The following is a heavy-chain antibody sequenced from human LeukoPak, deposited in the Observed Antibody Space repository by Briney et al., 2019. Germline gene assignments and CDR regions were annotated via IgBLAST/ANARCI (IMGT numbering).Heavy chain of an antibody. J-gene: IGHJ4*02. CDR1: GFTFSTYA. D-gene: IGHD6-6*01. CDR3: AKDSSPLVAAQDY. CDR2: ISYDGSDK. Sequence: GRSLRLSCAASGFTFSTYAMDWVRQAPGKGLEWVAAISYDGSDKNYADSVKGRFTISRDNSKNTLYLQMSSLRAEDTAVYYCAKDSSPLVAAQDYWGQGTLVTVSS. V-gene: IGHV3-30-3*01.